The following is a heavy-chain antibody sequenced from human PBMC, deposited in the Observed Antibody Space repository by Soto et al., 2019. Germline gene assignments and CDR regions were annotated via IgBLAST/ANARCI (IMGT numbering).Heavy chain of an antibody. Sequence: GESLKISCQASGYTFNNYWIAWVRQMPGKGLEYVGIISPADSDTSYSPPLQGQVTIPADPSISTAYLQCSSLNASDSGMYYCARPLKDDAGSTPYCSAFEVWGRGTTVTVAS. J-gene: IGHJ6*04. V-gene: IGHV5-51*01. D-gene: IGHD2-8*01. CDR2: ISPADSDT. CDR1: GYTFNNYW. CDR3: ARPLKDDAGSTPYCSAFEV.